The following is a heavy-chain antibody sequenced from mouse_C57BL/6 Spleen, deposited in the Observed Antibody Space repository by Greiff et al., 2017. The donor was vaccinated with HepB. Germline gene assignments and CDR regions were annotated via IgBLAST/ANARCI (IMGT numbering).Heavy chain of an antibody. CDR1: GFTFSSYA. CDR2: ISDGGSYT. V-gene: IGHV5-4*01. Sequence: EVKVVESGGGLVKPGGSLKLSCAASGFTFSSYAMSWVRQTPEKRLEWVATISDGGSYTYYPDNVKGRFTISRDNAKNNLYLQMSHLKSEDTAMYYCARDGDYDEGFAYWGQGTLVTVSA. D-gene: IGHD2-4*01. J-gene: IGHJ3*01. CDR3: ARDGDYDEGFAY.